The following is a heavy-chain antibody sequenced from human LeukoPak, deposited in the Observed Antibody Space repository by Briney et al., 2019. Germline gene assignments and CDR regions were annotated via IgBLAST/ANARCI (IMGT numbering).Heavy chain of an antibody. Sequence: GGSLRLSCAASGFAFNNYAIHWVRQAPGKGLEWVALISYDGSDKYYADSVKGRFTISRDNSKNTLYLQMNSLRAEDTAVYYCAGDRATSYFDYWGQGALVTISS. CDR2: ISYDGSDK. CDR3: AGDRATSYFDY. V-gene: IGHV3-30*04. J-gene: IGHJ4*02. CDR1: GFAFNNYA. D-gene: IGHD1-26*01.